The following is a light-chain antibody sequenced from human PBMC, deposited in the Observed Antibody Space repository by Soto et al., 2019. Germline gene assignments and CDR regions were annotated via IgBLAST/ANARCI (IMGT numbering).Light chain of an antibody. CDR2: RGN. CDR3: VAWDDSLSGYV. Sequence: QSVLTQPPSVSGTPGQRVNISCSGSSSTIGRDYVYWYQQFPGTAPKLLIYRGNQRPSGVPDRFSGSKSGTSASLAISGRRSDDESDYYCVAWDDSLSGYVFGTGTKVTV. CDR1: SSTIGRDY. V-gene: IGLV1-47*01. J-gene: IGLJ1*01.